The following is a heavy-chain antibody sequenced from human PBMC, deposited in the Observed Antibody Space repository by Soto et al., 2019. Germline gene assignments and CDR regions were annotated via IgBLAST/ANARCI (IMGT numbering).Heavy chain of an antibody. Sequence: EVQLVETGGGLIQPGGSLRLSCAASGLIVSAHYMTWVRQAPGKGLEWVSVIYTDGSTYYADSVKGRFTISRDNSKNTVFLQMNSLRDEDTAMYYCARGHYVGPGYWGQGTLVTVSS. CDR1: GLIVSAHY. J-gene: IGHJ4*02. CDR2: IYTDGST. CDR3: ARGHYVGPGY. D-gene: IGHD3-16*01. V-gene: IGHV3-53*02.